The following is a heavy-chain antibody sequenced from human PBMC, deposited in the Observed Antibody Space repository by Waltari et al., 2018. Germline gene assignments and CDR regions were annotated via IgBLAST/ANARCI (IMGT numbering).Heavy chain of an antibody. V-gene: IGHV4-31*03. D-gene: IGHD3-3*01. CDR3: ATMRSVAHNWYFDR. CDR2: VFHSGDT. J-gene: IGHJ2*01. CDR1: GASITTGSHY. Sequence: QVQLQESGPGLVRPSETLSLSCSVSGASITTGSHYWTWIRQLPGRGLQWIGYVFHSGDTFFNPSLGSRPSMSVDTSKSQFFLELTSMTAADTAVYFCATMRSVAHNWYFDRWGRGTLVTVSS.